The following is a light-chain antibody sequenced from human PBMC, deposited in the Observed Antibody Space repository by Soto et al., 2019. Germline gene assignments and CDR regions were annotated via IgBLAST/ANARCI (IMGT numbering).Light chain of an antibody. CDR1: SSDVGGYNY. V-gene: IGLV2-14*01. CDR2: EVS. CDR3: SSYTTSGTLV. Sequence: QSALTQPASVSGSPGQSITISCTGTSSDVGGYNYVSWYQQHAGKAPKLMIYEVSNRPSGVSNRFSGSKSGNTASLTISGXQXXXXXXXXCSSYTTSGTLVFGGGTKLTVL. J-gene: IGLJ2*01.